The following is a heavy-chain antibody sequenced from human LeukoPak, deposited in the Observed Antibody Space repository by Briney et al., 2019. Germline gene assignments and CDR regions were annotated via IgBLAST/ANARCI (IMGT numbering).Heavy chain of an antibody. CDR2: IYYSGST. CDR1: GGSISSYY. Sequence: SETLSLTCTVSGGSISSYYWSWIRQPPGKGLEWIGYIYYSGSTNYNPPLKSRVTISVDTSKNQFSLKLSSVTAADTAVYYCARVVVPAVNYYYYYMDVWGKGTTVTVSS. D-gene: IGHD2-2*01. J-gene: IGHJ6*03. CDR3: ARVVVPAVNYYYYYMDV. V-gene: IGHV4-59*01.